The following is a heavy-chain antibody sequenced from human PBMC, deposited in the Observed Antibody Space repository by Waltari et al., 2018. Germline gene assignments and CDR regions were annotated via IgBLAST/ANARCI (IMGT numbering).Heavy chain of an antibody. CDR2: IYHSGST. Sequence: QVQLQESGPGLVKPSETLSLTCAVSGYSISSGYYWGGRRQPPGKGLEWIGWIYHSGSTYSNPPRKSRVTISVDTSKNQVSLKLSSVTAADTAVYYCAREGSSNDIWGQGTMVTVSS. CDR3: AREGSSNDI. D-gene: IGHD3-10*01. V-gene: IGHV4-38-2*02. CDR1: GYSISSGYY. J-gene: IGHJ3*02.